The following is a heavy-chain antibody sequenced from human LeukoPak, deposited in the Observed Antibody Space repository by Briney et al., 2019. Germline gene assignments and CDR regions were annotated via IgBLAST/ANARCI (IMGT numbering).Heavy chain of an antibody. J-gene: IGHJ4*02. CDR1: GGSISSSSYY. D-gene: IGHD5-18*01. CDR2: IYYSGST. V-gene: IGHV4-39*07. Sequence: PETLSLTCTVSGGSISSSSYYWGWIRQPPGKGLEWIGSIYYSGSTYYNPSLKSRVTISVDTSKNQFSLKLSSVTAADTAVYYCAREGGVRGYSQVDYWGQGTLVTVSS. CDR3: AREGGVRGYSQVDY.